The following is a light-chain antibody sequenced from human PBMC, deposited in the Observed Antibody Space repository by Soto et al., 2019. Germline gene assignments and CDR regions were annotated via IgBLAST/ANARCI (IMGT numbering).Light chain of an antibody. CDR1: QSISNNY. CDR2: GAS. J-gene: IGKJ2*01. V-gene: IGKV3-20*01. Sequence: EIVLTQSPGTLSLSPGERATLSCRASQSISNNYLAWYQQKPGRAPRLLIYGASSRATGIPDRFSGSGSGTDFTLTISTLETEDFAVYYCPQYGSSPYTFGQGTKLEIK. CDR3: PQYGSSPYT.